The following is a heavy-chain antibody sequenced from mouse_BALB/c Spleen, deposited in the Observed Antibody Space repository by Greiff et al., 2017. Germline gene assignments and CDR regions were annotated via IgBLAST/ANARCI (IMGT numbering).Heavy chain of an antibody. Sequence: EVMLVESGGGLVQPGGSRKLSCAASGFTFSSFGMHWVRQAPEKGLEWVAYISSGSSTIYYADTVKGRFTISRDNPKNTLFLQMTSLRSEDTAMYYCAREYYGNAMDYWGQGTSVTVSS. D-gene: IGHD1-1*02. J-gene: IGHJ4*01. CDR3: AREYYGNAMDY. CDR1: GFTFSSFG. CDR2: ISSGSSTI. V-gene: IGHV5-17*02.